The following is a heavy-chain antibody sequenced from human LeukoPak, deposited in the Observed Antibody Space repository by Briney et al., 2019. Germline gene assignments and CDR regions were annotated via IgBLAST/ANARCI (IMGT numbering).Heavy chain of an antibody. CDR1: GYTFTSYY. Sequence: ASVKVSCKASGYTFTSYYMHWVRQAPGQGLEWMGIINPSGGSTSYAQKFQGRVTMTRDTSTSTVYMELSSLRSEDTAVYYCARGVGAMVRGPPDAFDIWGQGTVVTVSS. CDR2: INPSGGST. CDR3: ARGVGAMVRGPPDAFDI. D-gene: IGHD3-10*01. J-gene: IGHJ3*02. V-gene: IGHV1-46*01.